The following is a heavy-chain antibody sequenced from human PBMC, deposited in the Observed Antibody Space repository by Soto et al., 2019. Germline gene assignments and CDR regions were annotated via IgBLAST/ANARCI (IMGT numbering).Heavy chain of an antibody. Sequence: PGGSLRLSCAASGFTFDDYTMHWVRQAPGKGLEWVSLISWNGTSTYYADSVKGRFTISRDNSKKSLYLQMNSLRTEDSALYYCAKDIVGFGSPTTHDAFDIWGQGTTVTVSS. V-gene: IGHV3-43*01. CDR3: AKDIVGFGSPTTHDAFDI. CDR2: ISWNGTST. CDR1: GFTFDDYT. J-gene: IGHJ3*02. D-gene: IGHD3-3*01.